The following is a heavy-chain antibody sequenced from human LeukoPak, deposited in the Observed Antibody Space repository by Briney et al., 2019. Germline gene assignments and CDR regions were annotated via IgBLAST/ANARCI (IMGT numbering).Heavy chain of an antibody. D-gene: IGHD2-2*01. J-gene: IGHJ4*02. Sequence: GGSLRLSCAASGFTFSSYWMNWARQAPGKGLEWVAVISYDGRNIHYPDPVKGRFTISRDISTDTLWLQMDSLRTEDTAVYYCAKGPLRGTAAAIDYWGQGTLVTVSS. V-gene: IGHV3-30*18. CDR3: AKGPLRGTAAAIDY. CDR1: GFTFSSYW. CDR2: ISYDGRNI.